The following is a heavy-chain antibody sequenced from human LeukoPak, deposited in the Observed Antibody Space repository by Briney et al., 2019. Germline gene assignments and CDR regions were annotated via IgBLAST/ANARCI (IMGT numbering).Heavy chain of an antibody. CDR2: IIPILGIA. J-gene: IGHJ3*02. V-gene: IGHV1-69*02. CDR1: GGTFSSYT. D-gene: IGHD3-22*01. Sequence: GSSAKVSCKASGGTFSSYTISWVRQAPGQGLEWMGRIIPILGIANYAQKFQGRVTITADKSTSTAYMELSSLRSEDTAVYYCARMTNYYYDSSGYIAFDIWGQGTMVTVSS. CDR3: ARMTNYYYDSSGYIAFDI.